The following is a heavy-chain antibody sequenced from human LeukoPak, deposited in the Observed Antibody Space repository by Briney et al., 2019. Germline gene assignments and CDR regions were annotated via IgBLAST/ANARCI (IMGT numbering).Heavy chain of an antibody. D-gene: IGHD2-2*01. CDR1: GFTFSSYA. CDR2: IGGGGLST. J-gene: IGHJ4*02. CDR3: ARDLGVVPYDY. Sequence: GGSLRLSCAVSGFTFSSYAMNWVRQAPGKGLEWVSAIGGGGLSTYYADSVKGRFTISRDNSKNTLYLQMNSLRAEDTAVYYCARDLGVVPYDYWGQGTLVTVSS. V-gene: IGHV3-23*01.